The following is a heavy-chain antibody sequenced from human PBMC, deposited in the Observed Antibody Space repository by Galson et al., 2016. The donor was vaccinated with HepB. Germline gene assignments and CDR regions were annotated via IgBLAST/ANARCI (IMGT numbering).Heavy chain of an antibody. CDR2: IHSLGST. CDR1: GFSVSNNF. J-gene: IGHJ3*01. D-gene: IGHD3-9*01. V-gene: IGHV3-53*01. Sequence: SLRLSCAASGFSVSNNFMSWVRQAPGKGLEWVCVIHSLGSTYYIDSVKGRFTISRDISRNTLNLQMNSLRAEDTAIYFCAGVYGGDWLNLHTFDLWGQGATVTVSS. CDR3: AGVYGGDWLNLHTFDL.